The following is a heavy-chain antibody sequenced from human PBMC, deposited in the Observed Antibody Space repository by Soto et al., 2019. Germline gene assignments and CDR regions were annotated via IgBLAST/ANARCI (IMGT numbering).Heavy chain of an antibody. CDR3: AGSDGRY. CDR2: IHYSGST. V-gene: IGHV4-59*01. CDR1: GGSISSYF. Sequence: SETLSLTCTVSGGSISSYFWSWIRQPPGRGLEWIGHIHYSGSTNYNPSLKSRVTISVDTSKNQFSLKLSSVTAADTAVYYCAGSDGRYWGQGTLVTVSS. J-gene: IGHJ4*02.